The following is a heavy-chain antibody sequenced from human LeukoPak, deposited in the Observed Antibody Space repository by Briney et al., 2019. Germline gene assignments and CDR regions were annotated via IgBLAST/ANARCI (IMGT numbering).Heavy chain of an antibody. J-gene: IGHJ4*02. V-gene: IGHV3-69-1*01. D-gene: IGHD2-15*01. CDR3: ARELGYCSGRSCYAHFDS. CDR2: ISYSGTT. CDR1: GFSFNYYS. Sequence: GGSLRLSCAASGFSFNYYSMNWVRQAPGQGLEVGSVISYSGTTHYADSVKGRFAISRDTAKRSLFLQMNSLRDEDPAVYYCARELGYCSGRSCYAHFDSWRQGTLVTVPS.